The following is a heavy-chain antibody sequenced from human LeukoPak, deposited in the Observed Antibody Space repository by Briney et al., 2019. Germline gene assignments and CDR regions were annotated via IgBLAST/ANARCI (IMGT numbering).Heavy chain of an antibody. J-gene: IGHJ4*02. Sequence: GGSLRLSCAASRFTFSSYAMHWVRQAPGKGLEWVAVISYDGSNKYYADSVKGRFTISRDNSKNTLYLQMNSLRAEDTAVYYCARVGELRPPDYWGQGTLVTVSS. V-gene: IGHV3-30-3*01. CDR2: ISYDGSNK. CDR1: RFTFSSYA. D-gene: IGHD1-26*01. CDR3: ARVGELRPPDY.